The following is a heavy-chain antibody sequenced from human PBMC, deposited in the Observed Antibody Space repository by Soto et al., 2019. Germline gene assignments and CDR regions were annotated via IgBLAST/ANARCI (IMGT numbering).Heavy chain of an antibody. CDR1: GGSISSYY. J-gene: IGHJ6*03. V-gene: IGHV4-59*01. D-gene: IGHD2-15*01. Sequence: SETLSLTCTVSGGSISSYYWSWIRQPPGKGLEWIGYIYYSGSTNYNPSLKSRVTISVDTSKNQFSLKLSSVTAADTAVYYCARLGYCSGGSCPHGGYHYYYMDVWGKGTTVT. CDR2: IYYSGST. CDR3: ARLGYCSGGSCPHGGYHYYYMDV.